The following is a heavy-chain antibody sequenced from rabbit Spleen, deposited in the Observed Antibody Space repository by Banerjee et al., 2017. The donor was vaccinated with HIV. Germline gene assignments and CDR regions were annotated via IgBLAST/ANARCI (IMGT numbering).Heavy chain of an antibody. CDR1: GFSFSYGYF. D-gene: IGHD2-1*01. V-gene: IGHV1S45*01. Sequence: QEQLVESGGGLVQPGASLTLTCKASGFSFSYGYFMCWVRQAPGKGLEWITCNDADSGSAYYASWAKGRFTISKTSSTTVTLQLTSLTAADTATYFCARGSAAMTMVITGFYFSLWGQGTLVTVS. CDR2: NDADSGSA. J-gene: IGHJ4*01. CDR3: ARGSAAMTMVITGFYFSL.